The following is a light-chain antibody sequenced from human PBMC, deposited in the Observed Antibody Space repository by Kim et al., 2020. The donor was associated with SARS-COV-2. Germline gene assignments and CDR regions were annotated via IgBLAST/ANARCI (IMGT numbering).Light chain of an antibody. V-gene: IGKV2-28*01. CDR1: QSLLHSNGYNY. J-gene: IGKJ2*01. CDR3: MQVLQTQYT. CDR2: LGS. Sequence: PASISCRPSQSLLHSNGYNYLDWYLQKPGQSPHLLIYLGSNRASVVPDRFSGRGSDTYFTLIIDRVEPEDVGVYYCMQVLQTQYTFGQGTKLEI.